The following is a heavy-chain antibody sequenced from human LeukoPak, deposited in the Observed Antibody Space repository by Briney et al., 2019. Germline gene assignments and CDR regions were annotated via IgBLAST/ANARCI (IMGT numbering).Heavy chain of an antibody. Sequence: SVKVSCKASGGTFSSYAISWVRQAPGQGLEWMGGIIPIFGTANYAQKFQGRVTITADESTSTAYMELSSLRSEATAVYYCARNREYCSGGSCYHWFDPWGQGTLVTVSS. CDR1: GGTFSSYA. J-gene: IGHJ5*02. CDR2: IIPIFGTA. V-gene: IGHV1-69*13. CDR3: ARNREYCSGGSCYHWFDP. D-gene: IGHD2-15*01.